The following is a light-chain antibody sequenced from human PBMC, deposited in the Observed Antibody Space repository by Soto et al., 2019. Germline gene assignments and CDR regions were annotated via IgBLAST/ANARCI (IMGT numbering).Light chain of an antibody. Sequence: QSVLTQPASVSGSPGQSITISCTGTSSDVGFYNHVSWYQQHPGKAPKLMISDVTNRPSGVSDRFSGSKSGNTASLTISGLQNEDEADYYCMSYTTSIIYVFGSGTKVTVL. V-gene: IGLV2-14*01. J-gene: IGLJ1*01. CDR3: MSYTTSIIYV. CDR1: SSDVGFYNH. CDR2: DVT.